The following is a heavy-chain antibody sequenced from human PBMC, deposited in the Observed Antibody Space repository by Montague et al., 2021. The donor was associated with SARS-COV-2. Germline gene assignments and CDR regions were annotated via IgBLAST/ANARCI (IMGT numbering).Heavy chain of an antibody. D-gene: IGHD3-3*01. J-gene: IGHJ6*02. CDR2: IYYSGST. CDR1: GGSISSTSYY. V-gene: IGHV4-61*01. CDR3: ARDPWRITIFGVVTRYGMEV. Sequence: SETLSLTCTVSGGSISSTSYYWSWIRQPPGKGLEWIGYIYYSGSTKYXPSLKSRVTISVDTSKNQFSLKLSSVTAADTAVYYCARDPWRITIFGVVTRYGMEVWGQGTTVTVS.